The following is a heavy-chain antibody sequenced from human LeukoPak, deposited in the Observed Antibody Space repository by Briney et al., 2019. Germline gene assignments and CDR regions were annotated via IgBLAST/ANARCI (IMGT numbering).Heavy chain of an antibody. J-gene: IGHJ4*02. Sequence: SETLSLTCTISNGSISNYYWSWIRQPPGKGPESIGYIYYSGGTNYNPSFKSRVTISIDTSRNQFSLSLNSVTAADTAVYYCARGRFELPFWGQGTLVTVSS. CDR2: IYYSGGT. V-gene: IGHV4-59*01. CDR1: NGSISNYY. CDR3: ARGRFELPF. D-gene: IGHD2-15*01.